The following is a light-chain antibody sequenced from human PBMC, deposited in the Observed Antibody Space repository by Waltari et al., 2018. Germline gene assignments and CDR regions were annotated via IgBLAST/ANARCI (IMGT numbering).Light chain of an antibody. CDR3: QQSYAIPLA. Sequence: DIQMTQSPSSLSASVGDRVTITCRASERIGTYLNWYQQKPGKAPNLLIYAVSNLPSAVPSRVSASGSERDFSLTISSLQPEDSATYYCQQSYAIPLAFGQGTKVEIK. J-gene: IGKJ1*01. CDR2: AVS. CDR1: ERIGTY. V-gene: IGKV1-39*01.